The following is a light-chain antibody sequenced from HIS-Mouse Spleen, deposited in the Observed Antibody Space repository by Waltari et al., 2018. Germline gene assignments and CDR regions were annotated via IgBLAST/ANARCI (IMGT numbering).Light chain of an antibody. Sequence: AIQLTQTTSPLAASVGDRVTITCRASQGISSALAWYQQKPGKAPKLRIYDASSLESGVPSRFSGSGSGTDFTLTSSSLQPEDFATYYCQQFNSYPITFGQGTRLEIK. V-gene: IGKV1-13*02. CDR2: DAS. J-gene: IGKJ5*01. CDR1: QGISSA. CDR3: QQFNSYPIT.